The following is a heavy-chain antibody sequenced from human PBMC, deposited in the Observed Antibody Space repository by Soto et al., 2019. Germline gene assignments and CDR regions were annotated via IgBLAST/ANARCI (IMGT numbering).Heavy chain of an antibody. V-gene: IGHV4-31*03. CDR1: GGSISSVGHY. CDR3: ARESGGYDSSTRYGLDV. J-gene: IGHJ6*02. CDR2: IYYSGST. Sequence: TSETLSLTCSVSGGSISSVGHYWTWIRQQPGKGLEWIGYIYYSGSTDYNPSLKSRVTISVDRSKNQFSLNLSSVTAADTAIYYCARESGGYDSSTRYGLDVWGQGTTVTVSS. D-gene: IGHD6-25*01.